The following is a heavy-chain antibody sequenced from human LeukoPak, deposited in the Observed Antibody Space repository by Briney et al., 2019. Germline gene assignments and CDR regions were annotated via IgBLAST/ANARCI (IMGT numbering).Heavy chain of an antibody. Sequence: PSETLSLTCTVSGGSISSSSYYWGWIRQPPGKGLEWIGEINHSGSTNYNPSLKSRVTISVDTSKNQFSLKLSSVTAADTAVYYCARGSYDFWSGYPAPRLAQQQYDYWGQGTLVTVSS. J-gene: IGHJ4*02. V-gene: IGHV4-39*07. D-gene: IGHD3-3*01. CDR2: INHSGST. CDR3: ARGSYDFWSGYPAPRLAQQQYDY. CDR1: GGSISSSSYY.